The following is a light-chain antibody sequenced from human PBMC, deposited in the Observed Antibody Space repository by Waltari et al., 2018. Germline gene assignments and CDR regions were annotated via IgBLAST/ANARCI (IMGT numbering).Light chain of an antibody. Sequence: SSELTQGPDVPVALGQTVKITCQGDSLRTSYASWYQVKPGQAPVLVLFGKEKRPSGIPDRISGYSSGTTSSVTITGAQAEDEADYYCHSRKGSDNQVVFGGGTKLNVL. CDR3: HSRKGSDNQVV. CDR2: GKE. CDR1: SLRTSY. J-gene: IGLJ3*02. V-gene: IGLV3-19*01.